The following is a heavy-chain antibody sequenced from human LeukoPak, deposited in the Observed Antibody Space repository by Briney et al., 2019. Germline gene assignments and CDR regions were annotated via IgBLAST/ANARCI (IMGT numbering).Heavy chain of an antibody. CDR3: ARDLVGAPKNYYYYGLDV. CDR1: GFTSCDYN. V-gene: IGHV3-11*01. D-gene: IGHD1-26*01. Sequence: GGSLRLSCAASGFTSCDYNMSWIRQGPGKGLEWGLYISSSGSTIYYADSVKGRFTISRDNAKNSLYLQMNSLRAEDTAVYYCARDLVGAPKNYYYYGLDVWGQGTTVTVSS. J-gene: IGHJ6*02. CDR2: ISSSGSTI.